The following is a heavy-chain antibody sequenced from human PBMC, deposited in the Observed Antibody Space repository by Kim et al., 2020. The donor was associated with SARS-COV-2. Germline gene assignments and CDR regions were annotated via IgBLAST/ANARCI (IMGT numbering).Heavy chain of an antibody. J-gene: IGHJ3*02. CDR2: FDPEDGET. D-gene: IGHD3-22*01. V-gene: IGHV1-24*01. CDR3: ATDLSVTEEYDSSGYYYRAFDI. CDR1: GYTLTELS. Sequence: ASVKVSCKVSGYTLTELSMHWVRQAPGKGLEWMGGFDPEDGETIYAQKFQGRVTMTEDTSTDTAYMELSSLRSEDTAVYYCATDLSVTEEYDSSGYYYRAFDIWGQGTMVTVSS.